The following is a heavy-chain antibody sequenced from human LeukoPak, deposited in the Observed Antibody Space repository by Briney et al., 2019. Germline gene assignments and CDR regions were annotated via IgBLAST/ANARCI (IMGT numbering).Heavy chain of an antibody. CDR1: GFTFSSYG. J-gene: IGHJ4*02. CDR2: IWYDGSNK. D-gene: IGHD5-18*01. CDR3: ARDRGYSCGGSHFDY. V-gene: IGHV3-33*01. Sequence: GGSLRLSCAASGFTFSSYGMHWVRQAPGKGLEWVAVIWYDGSNKYYADSVKGRFTISRDNSKNTLYLQMNSLRAEDTAVYYCARDRGYSCGGSHFDYWGQGTLVTVSS.